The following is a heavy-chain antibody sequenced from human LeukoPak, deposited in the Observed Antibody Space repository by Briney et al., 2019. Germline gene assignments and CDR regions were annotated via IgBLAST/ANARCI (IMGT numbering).Heavy chain of an antibody. CDR2: VSYDGNIQ. CDR1: GFTFSSYG. D-gene: IGHD3-10*01. J-gene: IGHJ3*01. Sequence: GGSLRLSCAASGFTFSSYGMHRVRQAPGKGLEWVAVVSYDGNIQDYTDSVKGRFFISRDDSKTTMYLQMNSLRVDDTALYFCARGPDPVVRGPRRAFDLWGQGTMVTVSS. V-gene: IGHV3-30*19. CDR3: ARGPDPVVRGPRRAFDL.